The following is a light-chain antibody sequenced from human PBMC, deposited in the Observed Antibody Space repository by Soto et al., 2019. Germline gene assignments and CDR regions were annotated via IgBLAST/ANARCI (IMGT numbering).Light chain of an antibody. Sequence: GTLSLSPGERATLSCRASQSVSSSYLAWYQQKPGQAPRLLIYGASSRATGIPDRFSGSGSGTDFTLTISRLEPEDFAVYYCQQYASSGITFGQGTRLENK. CDR2: GAS. V-gene: IGKV3-20*01. J-gene: IGKJ5*01. CDR1: QSVSSSY. CDR3: QQYASSGIT.